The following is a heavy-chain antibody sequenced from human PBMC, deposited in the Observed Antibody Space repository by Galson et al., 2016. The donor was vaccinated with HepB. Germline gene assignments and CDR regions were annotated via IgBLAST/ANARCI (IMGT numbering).Heavy chain of an antibody. CDR3: VQGSTAPAV. CDR2: IRSAGDIT. V-gene: IGHV3-23*01. Sequence: SLRLSCAASGFAFDRRALSWVRQAPGKRLERVSVIRSAGDITYYADSVKGRFTISRDNSKNTLSLQMNSLRAEDTAVYYCVQGSTAPAVWGKGTTVTVSS. CDR1: GFAFDRRA. J-gene: IGHJ6*04. D-gene: IGHD1-26*01.